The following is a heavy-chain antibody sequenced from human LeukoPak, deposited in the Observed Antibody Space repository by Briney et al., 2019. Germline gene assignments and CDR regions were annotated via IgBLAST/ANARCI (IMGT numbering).Heavy chain of an antibody. Sequence: PSETLSLTCAVYGGSFSGYYWSWIRQPPGKGLEWIGEINHSGSTNYNPSLKSRVTISVDTSKNQFSLKLSSVTAVDTAVYYCARVQGYCSGGSCYGNDYWGQGTLVTVSS. CDR1: GGSFSGYY. CDR3: ARVQGYCSGGSCYGNDY. CDR2: INHSGST. D-gene: IGHD2-15*01. V-gene: IGHV4-34*01. J-gene: IGHJ4*02.